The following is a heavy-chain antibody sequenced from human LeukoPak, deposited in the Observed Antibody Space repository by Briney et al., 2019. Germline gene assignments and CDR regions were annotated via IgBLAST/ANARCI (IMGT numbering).Heavy chain of an antibody. CDR3: AREDYSNYPEFFYYYYYMDV. CDR2: ISGSGGST. CDR1: GFTFSSYS. Sequence: PGGSLRLSCAASGFTFSSYSMNWVRQAPGKGLEWVSAISGSGGSTYYADSVKGRFTISRDNAKNSLYLQMNSLRAEDTAVYYCAREDYSNYPEFFYYYYYMDVWGKGTTVTVSS. J-gene: IGHJ6*03. V-gene: IGHV3-21*01. D-gene: IGHD4-11*01.